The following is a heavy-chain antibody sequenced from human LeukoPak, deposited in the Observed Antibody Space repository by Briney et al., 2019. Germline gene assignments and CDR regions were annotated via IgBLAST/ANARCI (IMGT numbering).Heavy chain of an antibody. V-gene: IGHV1-2*04. D-gene: IGHD4-17*01. J-gene: IGHJ6*02. Sequence: ASVKVSCKAPGYTFTGYYMHWVRQAPGQGLEWMGWINPNSGGTNYAQKFQGWVTMTRDTSISTAYMELSRLRSDDTAVYYCARDYGDYSPYYGMDVWGQGTTVTVSS. CDR3: ARDYGDYSPYYGMDV. CDR2: INPNSGGT. CDR1: GYTFTGYY.